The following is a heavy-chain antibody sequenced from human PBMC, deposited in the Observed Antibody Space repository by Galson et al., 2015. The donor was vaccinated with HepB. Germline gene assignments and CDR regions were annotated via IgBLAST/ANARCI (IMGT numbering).Heavy chain of an antibody. CDR3: ARASWAGNLQYYFDY. V-gene: IGHV3-48*04. CDR1: GFTFSSYS. D-gene: IGHD6-19*01. Sequence: SLRLSCAASGFTFSSYSMNWVRQAPGKGLEWISYISTSSNTIYYADSVKGRFTISRDNAKNSLYLQMSSLKAEDTAIYYCARASWAGNLQYYFDYWGQGTLVTVSS. CDR2: ISTSSNTI. J-gene: IGHJ4*02.